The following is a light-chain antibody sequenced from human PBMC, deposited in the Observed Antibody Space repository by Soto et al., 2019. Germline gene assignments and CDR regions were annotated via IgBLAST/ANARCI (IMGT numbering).Light chain of an antibody. V-gene: IGKV3-20*01. CDR3: QQYGSSPYT. CDR1: QSVRSSY. Sequence: EIVLTQSPGTLSLSPGERVTLSCRASQSVRSSYLAWYQQKPDQAPRLLIYGASSRATGIPDRFSGCGSGTDFTLTISKLEHEDFAVYCFQQYGSSPYTFGQATKLEI. CDR2: GAS. J-gene: IGKJ2*01.